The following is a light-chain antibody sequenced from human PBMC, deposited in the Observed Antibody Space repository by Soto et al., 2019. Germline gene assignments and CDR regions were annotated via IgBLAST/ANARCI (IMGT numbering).Light chain of an antibody. CDR2: AAS. CDR3: QKRSYWPIT. J-gene: IGKJ5*01. Sequence: LVFTQSPGTLSLSPGEISPLSCRASQSVSSSYLAWYQQKPGQAPRLLIYAASSRATGLPDRFSGSGSGTDFTLTISRLEPEDFAVYYCQKRSYWPITCGQGTRREI. CDR1: QSVSSSY. V-gene: IGKV3D-20*02.